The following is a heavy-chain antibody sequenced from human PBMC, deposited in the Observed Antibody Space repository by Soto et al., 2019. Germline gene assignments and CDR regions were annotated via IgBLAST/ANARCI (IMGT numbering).Heavy chain of an antibody. CDR3: TRDASRDSSARGWFDP. CDR1: GFTFRSFT. J-gene: IGHJ5*02. D-gene: IGHD6-13*01. Sequence: ALRLSCAASGFTFRSFTMNWVRQAPGKGLDWVSTISSNSAYIYYTDALRGRFTISRDNAKNSLHLQMNSLRAEDTAVYYCTRDASRDSSARGWFDPWGPGTLVSV. CDR2: ISSNSAYI. V-gene: IGHV3-21*01.